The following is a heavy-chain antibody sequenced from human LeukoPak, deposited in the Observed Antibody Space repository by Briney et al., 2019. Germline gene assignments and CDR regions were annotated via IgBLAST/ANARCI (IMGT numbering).Heavy chain of an antibody. Sequence: SETLSLTCAVYGGSFSGHSWSWIRQAPGKGLEWIGEISHTGGINYNPSLKSRVTISADTSKNQFSLRLTSVTAADTVVYYCARELTAAKLMDVWGQGTTVTVSS. CDR2: ISHTGGI. CDR1: GGSFSGHS. J-gene: IGHJ6*02. V-gene: IGHV4-34*01. CDR3: ARELTAAKLMDV. D-gene: IGHD2-2*01.